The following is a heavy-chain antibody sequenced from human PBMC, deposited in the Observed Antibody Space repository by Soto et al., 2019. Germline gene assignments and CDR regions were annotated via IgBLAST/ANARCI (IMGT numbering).Heavy chain of an antibody. D-gene: IGHD3-16*02. V-gene: IGHV3-48*03. CDR3: GRLWDDYDSVWGSYRQDY. CDR1: GFTFSNYD. J-gene: IGHJ4*02. CDR2: INSGGETT. Sequence: EVQLVESGGDLVQPGGSLRLSCAASGFTFSNYDMNLVRQAPGKGLEWISYINSGGETTNYANFVKGRFTISRDNTSNSLFLHMNSLNVEDTAVYYCGRLWDDYDSVWGSYRQDYWGQGTMVTVSS.